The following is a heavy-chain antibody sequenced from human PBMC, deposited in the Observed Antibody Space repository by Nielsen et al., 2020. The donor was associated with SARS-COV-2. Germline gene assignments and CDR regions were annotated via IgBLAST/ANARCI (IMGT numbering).Heavy chain of an antibody. CDR3: AKDQTENIGYYYYYYMDV. CDR2: ISYDGSNK. V-gene: IGHV3-30*18. CDR1: GFTFSSYG. Sequence: GESLKISCAGSGFTFSSYGMHWVRQAPGKGQEWVAVISYDGSNKYYADSVKGRFTISRDNSKNTLYLQMNSLRAEDTAVYYCAKDQTENIGYYYYYYMDVWGKGTTVTVSS. J-gene: IGHJ6*03. D-gene: IGHD1/OR15-1a*01.